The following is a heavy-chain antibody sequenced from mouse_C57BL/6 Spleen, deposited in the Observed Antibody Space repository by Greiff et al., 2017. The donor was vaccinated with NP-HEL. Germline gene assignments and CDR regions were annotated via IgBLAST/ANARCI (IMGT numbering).Heavy chain of an antibody. Sequence: QVHVKQPGTEQVKPGASVKLSCKASGYTFTSYWMHWVKQRPGQGLEWIGNINPSNGGTNYNEKFKSKATLTVDKSSSTAYMQLSSLTSEDSAVYYCARSVYYGNRRRGYYFDYWGQGTTLTVSS. CDR3: ARSVYYGNRRRGYYFDY. V-gene: IGHV1-53*01. D-gene: IGHD2-1*01. J-gene: IGHJ2*01. CDR2: INPSNGGT. CDR1: GYTFTSYW.